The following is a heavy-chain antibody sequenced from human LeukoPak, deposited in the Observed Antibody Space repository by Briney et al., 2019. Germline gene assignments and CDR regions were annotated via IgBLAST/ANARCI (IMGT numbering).Heavy chain of an antibody. CDR1: GFTFSSYG. CDR3: ARERSGDTAMDFDY. Sequence: GGSLRLSCATSGFTFSSYGIHWVRQAPGKGLEWVAVIWYDGSNKYYADSVKGRFTTSRDNSKNTMYLQMNSLRAEDTAVYYCARERSGDTAMDFDYWGQGTLVTVSS. D-gene: IGHD5-18*01. CDR2: IWYDGSNK. V-gene: IGHV3-33*01. J-gene: IGHJ4*02.